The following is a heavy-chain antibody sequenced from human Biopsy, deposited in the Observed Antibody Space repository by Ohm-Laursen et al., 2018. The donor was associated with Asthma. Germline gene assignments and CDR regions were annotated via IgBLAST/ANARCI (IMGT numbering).Heavy chain of an antibody. V-gene: IGHV3-53*01. Sequence: GSLRPSCAASGFAVSRDYMFWVRQAPGKGLEWVSVIYSGGTSHTADSVRGRFTISRDYSKNTLYLQMHSLRAEDTAVYYCARGDSSNWSHYYFDYWAREPWSPSPQ. CDR2: IYSGGTS. D-gene: IGHD3-22*01. J-gene: IGHJ4*02. CDR3: ARGDSSNWSHYYFDY. CDR1: GFAVSRDY.